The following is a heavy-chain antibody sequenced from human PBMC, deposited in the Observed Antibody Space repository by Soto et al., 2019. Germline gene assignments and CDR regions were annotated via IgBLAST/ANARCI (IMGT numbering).Heavy chain of an antibody. CDR3: AKETGYSYGFQPNALDV. CDR1: GFTFSRYA. CDR2: ISSRGDRT. Sequence: PGGCLRLSCARSGFTFSRYAMNWVRQAPGKVLEWVSIISSRGDRTSYAESVKGRFTISRDDSKNTLFLHMNSLGAEDTAVYYCAKETGYSYGFQPNALDVWGQGTTVTVSS. V-gene: IGHV3-23*01. D-gene: IGHD5-18*01. J-gene: IGHJ6*02.